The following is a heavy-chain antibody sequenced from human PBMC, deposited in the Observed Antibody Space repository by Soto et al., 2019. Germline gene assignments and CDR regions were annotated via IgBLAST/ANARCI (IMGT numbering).Heavy chain of an antibody. J-gene: IGHJ6*04. D-gene: IGHD3-3*02. V-gene: IGHV3-23*01. CDR1: AFTFSGYA. CDR3: GKSPAFYYYTMDV. CDR2: LTGSGTST. Sequence: DGSLRLSCAASAFTFSGYAMTWVRKAPRKGLEWVSSLTGSGTSTYYADSVKGRCIISRDNSKKTVSLQMNSLRADDTAVYSWGKSPAFYYYTMDVWGKGTTGTVSA.